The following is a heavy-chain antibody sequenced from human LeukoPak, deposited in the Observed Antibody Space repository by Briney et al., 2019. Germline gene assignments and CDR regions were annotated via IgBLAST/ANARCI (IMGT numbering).Heavy chain of an antibody. CDR1: GYSISSGYY. V-gene: IGHV4-38-2*02. J-gene: IGHJ5*02. CDR3: ARADYGDYSIDP. Sequence: SETLSLTCTVSGYSISSGYYWGWIRQPPGKGLEWIGSIYHSGSTYYNPSLKSRVTISVDTSKNQFSLKLSSVTAADTAVYYCARADYGDYSIDPWGQGTLVTVSS. CDR2: IYHSGST. D-gene: IGHD4-17*01.